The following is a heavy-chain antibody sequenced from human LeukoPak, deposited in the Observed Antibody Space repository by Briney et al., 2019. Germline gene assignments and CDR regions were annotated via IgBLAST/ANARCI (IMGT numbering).Heavy chain of an antibody. CDR3: ARHHNTYYYGSGSYNYFDY. CDR1: GYTFTGYY. D-gene: IGHD3-10*01. CDR2: ISAYNGNT. J-gene: IGHJ4*02. Sequence: ASVKVSCKASGYTFTGYYMHWVRQAPGQGLEWMGWISAYNGNTNYAQKLQGRVTMTTDTSTSTAYMELRSLRSDDTAVYYCARHHNTYYYGSGSYNYFDYWGQGTLVTVSS. V-gene: IGHV1-18*04.